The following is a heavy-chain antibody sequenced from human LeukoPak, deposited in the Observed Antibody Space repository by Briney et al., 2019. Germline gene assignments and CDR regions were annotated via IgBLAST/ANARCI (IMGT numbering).Heavy chain of an antibody. CDR1: GFTFSNYA. Sequence: GGSLRLSCAASGFTFSNYAMSWVRQAPGKGLEWASAISGSGGSTYYADSVKGRFTISRDNSKNTLYLQTNSLRAEDTAVYYCAKSAMIVVVITTALDYWGQGTLVTVSS. CDR3: AKSAMIVVVITTALDY. J-gene: IGHJ4*02. D-gene: IGHD3-22*01. CDR2: ISGSGGST. V-gene: IGHV3-23*01.